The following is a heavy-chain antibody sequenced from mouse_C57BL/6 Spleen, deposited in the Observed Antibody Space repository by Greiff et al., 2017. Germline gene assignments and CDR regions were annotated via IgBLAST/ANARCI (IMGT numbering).Heavy chain of an antibody. CDR2: IDPETGGT. V-gene: IGHV1-15*01. CDR1: GYTFTDYE. J-gene: IGHJ3*01. CDR3: TRGERYGNYFPFAY. D-gene: IGHD2-1*01. Sequence: QVQLQQSGAELVRPGASVTLSCKASGYTFTDYEMHWVKQTPVHGLEWIGAIDPETGGTAYNQKFKGKAILTADTSSSTAYMELLRLTSEDSAVYYCTRGERYGNYFPFAYWGQGTLVTVSA.